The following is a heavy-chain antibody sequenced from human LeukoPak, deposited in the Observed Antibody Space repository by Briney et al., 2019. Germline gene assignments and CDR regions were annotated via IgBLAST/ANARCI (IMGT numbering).Heavy chain of an antibody. CDR1: GFTFSTYG. CDR2: TSSSSSAI. V-gene: IGHV3-48*04. D-gene: IGHD1-26*01. CDR3: AKDREHLGGDYFDY. J-gene: IGHJ4*02. Sequence: SGGSLRLSCAASGFTFSTYGMNWVRQAPGKGLEWVSYTSSSSSAIYYADSVKGRFTISRDNAKNSLYLQMNSLRAEDTAVYYCAKDREHLGGDYFDYWGQGTLVTVSS.